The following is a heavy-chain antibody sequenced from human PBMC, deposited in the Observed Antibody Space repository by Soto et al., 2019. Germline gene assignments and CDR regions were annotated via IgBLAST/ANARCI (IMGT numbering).Heavy chain of an antibody. D-gene: IGHD3-10*01. CDR1: GFTFSDYY. CDR2: INSSSTYT. J-gene: IGHJ5*02. V-gene: IGHV3-11*05. Sequence: QVQLVESGGGLVKPGGSLRLSCAASGFTFSDYYMSWIRQAPGKGLEWVSYINSSSTYTNYADSVKGRFTISRDNAKNSLYLQMNSLRAEDTAVYYRARVVGSGTMVRGVTGVRRWIDPWGQGTLVTVSS. CDR3: ARVVGSGTMVRGVTGVRRWIDP.